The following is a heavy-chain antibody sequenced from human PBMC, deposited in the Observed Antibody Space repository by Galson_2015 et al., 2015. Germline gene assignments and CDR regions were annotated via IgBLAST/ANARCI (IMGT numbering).Heavy chain of an antibody. V-gene: IGHV4-59*01. J-gene: IGHJ6*02. CDR3: ASTLAAAGRYVDYYYGMDV. Sequence: ETLSLTCTVSGGSISSYYWSWIRQPPGKGLEWIGSIYYSGSNNYNPSLKCRVTISVDTSKNQFSLKLSSVTAADTAVYYCASTLAAAGRYVDYYYGMDVWGQGTTVTVSS. CDR2: IYYSGSN. CDR1: GGSISSYY. D-gene: IGHD6-13*01.